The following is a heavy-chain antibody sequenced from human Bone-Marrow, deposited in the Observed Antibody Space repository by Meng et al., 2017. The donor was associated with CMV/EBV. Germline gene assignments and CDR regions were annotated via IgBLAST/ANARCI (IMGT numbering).Heavy chain of an antibody. CDR2: IRYDGSNK. D-gene: IGHD2-15*01. V-gene: IGHV3-30*02. J-gene: IGHJ6*02. CDR1: GFTFSNYG. Sequence: GESLKISCAASGFTFSNYGMYWVRQAPGKGLEWVTFIRYDGSNKYYADSVKGRFTISRDNAKNSLYLQMNSLRAEDTAVYYCARSSRVVDVYYYYGMDVWGQGTTVTVSS. CDR3: ARSSRVVDVYYYYGMDV.